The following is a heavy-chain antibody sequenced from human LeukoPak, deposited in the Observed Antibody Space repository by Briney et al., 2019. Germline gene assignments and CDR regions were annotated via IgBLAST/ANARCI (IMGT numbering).Heavy chain of an antibody. V-gene: IGHV3-23*01. CDR2: ISGSGGST. CDR3: AKDRVVESDFDY. Sequence: HSGGSLRLSCAASGFTFSSYAMSWVRQAPGKGLEWVSAISGSGGSTYYADSAKGRFTISRDNSKNTLYLQMNSLRAEDTAVYYCAKDRVVESDFDYWGQGTLVTVSS. D-gene: IGHD2-15*01. J-gene: IGHJ4*02. CDR1: GFTFSSYA.